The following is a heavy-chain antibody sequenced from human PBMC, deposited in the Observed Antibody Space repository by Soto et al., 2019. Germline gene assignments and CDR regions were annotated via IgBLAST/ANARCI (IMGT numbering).Heavy chain of an antibody. V-gene: IGHV4-59*01. CDR2: IYYSGST. CDR3: ARSYRPAAGTIDWFDP. CDR1: GGSISSYY. Sequence: SSETLSLTCTVSGGSISSYYWSWIRQPPGKGLEWIGYIYYSGSTNYNPSLKSRVTISVDTSKNQFSLKLSSVTAADTAVYYCARSYRPAAGTIDWFDPWGQGTLVTVSS. D-gene: IGHD6-13*01. J-gene: IGHJ5*02.